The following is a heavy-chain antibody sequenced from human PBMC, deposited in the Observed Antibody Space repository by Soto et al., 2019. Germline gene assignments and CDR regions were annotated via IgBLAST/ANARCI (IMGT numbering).Heavy chain of an antibody. V-gene: IGHV3-9*01. J-gene: IGHJ6*02. D-gene: IGHD4-4*01. CDR1: GFSFDDYA. CDR3: VATVTTIHYYYYYGMDV. Sequence: GGSLRLSCAASGFSFDDYAMHWVRQAPGKGLEWVTGISWNSGTIGYADSVKGRFTISRDNAKNSLYLQMNSLRAEDTAVYYCVATVTTIHYYYYYGMDVWGQGTTVTVSS. CDR2: ISWNSGTI.